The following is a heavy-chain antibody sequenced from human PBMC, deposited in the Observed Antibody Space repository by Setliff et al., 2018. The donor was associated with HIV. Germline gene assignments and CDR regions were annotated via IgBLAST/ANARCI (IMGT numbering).Heavy chain of an antibody. CDR1: DGDLSGDS. J-gene: IGHJ3*02. V-gene: IGHV4-34*01. CDR3: ASQQDIPPAIVPFDI. D-gene: IGHD2-2*01. CDR2: ISHSGNT. Sequence: PSETLSLTCDVADGDLSGDSWSWIRQPPGKGLQWIGEISHSGNTTYNPSLSSRVTISVDTSKNQFSLKLSSVTAADTAVYYCASQQDIPPAIVPFDIWGQGTMVTV.